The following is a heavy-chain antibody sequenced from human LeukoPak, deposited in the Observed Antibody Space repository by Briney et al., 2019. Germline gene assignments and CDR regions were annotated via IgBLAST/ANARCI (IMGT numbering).Heavy chain of an antibody. J-gene: IGHJ6*02. CDR3: ARKGVPAAIVYYGVDV. CDR1: GFTFSSYA. Sequence: GGSLRLSCAASGFTFSSYAMTWVRQAPGKGLEWVAVMSYDGSHKFYADSVRGRFTISRDTSKNTLYLQMNSLRPEDTAVYYCARKGVPAAIVYYGVDVWGQGTTVTVSS. D-gene: IGHD2-2*01. V-gene: IGHV3-30-3*01. CDR2: MSYDGSHK.